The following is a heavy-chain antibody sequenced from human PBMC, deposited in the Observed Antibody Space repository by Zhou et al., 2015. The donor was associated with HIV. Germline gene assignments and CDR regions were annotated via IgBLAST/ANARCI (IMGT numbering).Heavy chain of an antibody. Sequence: QVQLVQSGAEVKKPGASVKVSCKTSGHTFTAYFMHWVRQAPGQGLEWMGWINPKTGDTNHAQKFQGRVTLTRDTSITTAYMELARLESADTAVYFCARGMALNRIKVVTGRPFDYWGQGTLVTVSS. CDR2: INPKTGDT. D-gene: IGHD3-9*01. J-gene: IGHJ4*02. V-gene: IGHV1-2*02. CDR1: GHTFTAYF. CDR3: ARGMALNRIKVVTGRPFDY.